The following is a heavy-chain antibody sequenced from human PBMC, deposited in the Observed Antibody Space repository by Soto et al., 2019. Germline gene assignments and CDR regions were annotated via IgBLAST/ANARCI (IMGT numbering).Heavy chain of an antibody. CDR2: IYHSGST. Sequence: QVQLQESGPGLVKPSGTLSLTCAVSGGSISSSNWWSWVRQPPGKGREWIGEIYHSGSTNYNPSLKRRITLSLXKSKNQFSLKLSSVTAADTAVYYCARVLGNDAFDIWGQGTMVTVSS. CDR1: GGSISSSNW. D-gene: IGHD3-3*02. CDR3: ARVLGNDAFDI. J-gene: IGHJ3*02. V-gene: IGHV4-4*02.